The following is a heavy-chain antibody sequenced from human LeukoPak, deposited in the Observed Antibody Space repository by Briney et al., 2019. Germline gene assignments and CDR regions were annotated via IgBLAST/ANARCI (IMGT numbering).Heavy chain of an antibody. CDR2: ISSDGSSM. CDR1: GFIFSDYY. D-gene: IGHD5-18*01. Sequence: PGGSLRLSCAASGFIFSDYYMSWVRQAPGQGLEWVSYISSDGSSMYYADSVKGRFTISRDNTKNSLYLQMNGPRAEDTAVYYCALYNFGHFDYWGQGTLVPVSS. J-gene: IGHJ4*02. CDR3: ALYNFGHFDY. V-gene: IGHV3-11*01.